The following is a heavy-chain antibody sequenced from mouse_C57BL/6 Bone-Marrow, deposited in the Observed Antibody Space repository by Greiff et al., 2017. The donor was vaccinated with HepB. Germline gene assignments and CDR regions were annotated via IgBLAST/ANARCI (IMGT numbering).Heavy chain of an antibody. CDR1: GYSITSDY. J-gene: IGHJ2*01. D-gene: IGHD1-1*01. Sequence: VQLKESGPGLAKPSQTLSLTCSVTGYSITSDYWNWIRKFPGNKLEYMGYISYSGSTYYNPSLKSRISITRDTSKNQYYLQLNSVTTEDTATYYCARYPHHYYGSSYDYFDYWGQGTTLTVSS. V-gene: IGHV3-8*01. CDR3: ARYPHHYYGSSYDYFDY. CDR2: ISYSGST.